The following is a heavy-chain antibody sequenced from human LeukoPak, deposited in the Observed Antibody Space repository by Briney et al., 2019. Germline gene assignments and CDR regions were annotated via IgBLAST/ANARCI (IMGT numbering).Heavy chain of an antibody. V-gene: IGHV4-34*01. D-gene: IGHD2-8*01. CDR2: INHSGST. Sequence: NPSETLSLTCAVYGGSFSGYYWSWIRQPPGKGLEWIGEINHSGSTNYNPSLKSRVTISVDTSKNQFSLQLSSVTVAETAVSYCAKWAYCTNGVWYGDYGMDVWGQGTTVTVSS. CDR3: AKWAYCTNGVWYGDYGMDV. CDR1: GGSFSGYY. J-gene: IGHJ6*02.